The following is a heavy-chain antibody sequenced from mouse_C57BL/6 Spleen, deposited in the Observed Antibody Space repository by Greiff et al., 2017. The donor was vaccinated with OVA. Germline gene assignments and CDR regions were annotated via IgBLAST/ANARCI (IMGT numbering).Heavy chain of an antibody. Sequence: VQLVESGPELVKPGASVKISCKASGYAFSSSWMNWVKQRPGQGLEWIGRIYPGDGDTNYNGKFKGKATLTADKSSSTAYMQLSSLTSEDSAVYCCARGYYGSKYFDVWGTGTTVTVSS. CDR1: GYAFSSSW. J-gene: IGHJ1*03. CDR2: IYPGDGDT. V-gene: IGHV1-82*01. CDR3: ARGYYGSKYFDV. D-gene: IGHD1-1*01.